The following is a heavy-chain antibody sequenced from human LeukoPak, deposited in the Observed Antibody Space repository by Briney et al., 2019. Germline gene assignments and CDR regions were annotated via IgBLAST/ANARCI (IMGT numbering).Heavy chain of an antibody. J-gene: IGHJ4*02. CDR3: ASFFVRAHLSGSYPGVQDY. Sequence: KPGRSLRLSCAVSGFTFDDYAMHWVRQAPGKGLEWVSSISSSSSYIYYADSVKGRFTISRDNAKNSLYLQMNSLRAEDTAVYYCASFFVRAHLSGSYPGVQDYWGQGTLVTVSS. CDR1: GFTFDDYA. D-gene: IGHD1-26*01. V-gene: IGHV3-21*01. CDR2: ISSSSSYI.